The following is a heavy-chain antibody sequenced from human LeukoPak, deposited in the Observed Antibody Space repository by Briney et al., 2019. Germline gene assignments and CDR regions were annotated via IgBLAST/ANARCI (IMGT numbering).Heavy chain of an antibody. D-gene: IGHD3-10*01. Sequence: ASVKVSCKASGYTFTSYGISWVRQAPGQGLEWMGWISAYNGNTNYAQKLQGRVTMTTDTSTSTAYMELRSLRSDDTAVYYCARAPKSGYGSGSFQYWGQGTLVTVSS. CDR1: GYTFTSYG. CDR2: ISAYNGNT. J-gene: IGHJ4*02. V-gene: IGHV1-18*01. CDR3: ARAPKSGYGSGSFQY.